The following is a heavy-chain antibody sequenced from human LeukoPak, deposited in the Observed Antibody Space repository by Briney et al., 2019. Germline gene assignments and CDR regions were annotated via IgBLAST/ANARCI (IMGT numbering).Heavy chain of an antibody. D-gene: IGHD5-18*01. Sequence: RXLRLSCAXXXXXXXXXAMXXXRQAPXKXLEWVAVISYDGSNKYYADSVKGRFTISRDNSKNTLYLQMNSLRAEDTAVYYCASQAYLVTFDYWGQGTLVTVSS. CDR3: ASQAYLVTFDY. CDR1: XXXXXXXA. V-gene: IGHV3-30-3*01. CDR2: ISYDGSNK. J-gene: IGHJ4*02.